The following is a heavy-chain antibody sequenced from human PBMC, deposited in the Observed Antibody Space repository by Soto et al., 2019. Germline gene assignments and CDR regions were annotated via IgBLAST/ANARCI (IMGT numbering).Heavy chain of an antibody. D-gene: IGHD3-16*01. CDR2: INAGNGNT. CDR1: GYTFTSYA. Sequence: GASVKVSCEASGYTFTSYAMHWVRQAPGQRLEWMGWINAGNGNTKYSQKFQGRVTITRDTSASTAYMELSSLRSEDTAVYYCARAFGGIVAPEDYYGMDVWGQGTTVTVSS. J-gene: IGHJ6*02. CDR3: ARAFGGIVAPEDYYGMDV. V-gene: IGHV1-3*01.